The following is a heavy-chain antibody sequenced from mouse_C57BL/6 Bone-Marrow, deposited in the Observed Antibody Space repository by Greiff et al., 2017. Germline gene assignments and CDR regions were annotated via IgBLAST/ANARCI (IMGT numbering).Heavy chain of an antibody. D-gene: IGHD2-3*01. CDR3: ASSSDCYYGY. CDR1: GFTFSSYA. V-gene: IGHV5-4*01. CDR2: ISDGGSYT. J-gene: IGHJ2*01. Sequence: EVQGVESGGGLVKPGGSLKLSCAASGFTFSSYAMSWVRQTPEKRLEWVATISDGGSYTYYPDNVKGRFTISRDNAKNNLYLQMSHLKSEDTAMYYCASSSDCYYGYWGQGTTLTVSS.